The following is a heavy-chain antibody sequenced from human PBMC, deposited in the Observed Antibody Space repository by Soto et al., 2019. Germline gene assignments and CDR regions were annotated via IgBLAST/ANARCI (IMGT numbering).Heavy chain of an antibody. Sequence: SGPTLVNPTQTLTLTCTFSGFSLSTRGVGVGWIRQPPGKALEWLALIYWDDDKRYSPSLKSRLTITKDSSKNQVVLTMTNIEPMDTATYYRALRANAMLTGYYYYYGKDVWGQGTTVTGS. CDR2: IYWDDDK. CDR1: GFSLSTRGVG. D-gene: IGHD3-9*01. J-gene: IGHJ6*02. V-gene: IGHV2-5*02. CDR3: ALRANAMLTGYYYYYGKDV.